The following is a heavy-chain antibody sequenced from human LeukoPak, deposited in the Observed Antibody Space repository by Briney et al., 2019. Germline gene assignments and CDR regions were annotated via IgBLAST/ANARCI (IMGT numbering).Heavy chain of an antibody. D-gene: IGHD5-18*01. Sequence: SETLSLTCAVYGGSFSGYYWSWIRQPPGKGLEWIGEINHSGSTNYNPSLKSRVTISVDTSKNQFSLKLSSVTAADTAVYYCARVIQLWFSAAFDIWGQGTMVTVSS. CDR2: INHSGST. J-gene: IGHJ3*02. CDR1: GGSFSGYY. CDR3: ARVIQLWFSAAFDI. V-gene: IGHV4-34*01.